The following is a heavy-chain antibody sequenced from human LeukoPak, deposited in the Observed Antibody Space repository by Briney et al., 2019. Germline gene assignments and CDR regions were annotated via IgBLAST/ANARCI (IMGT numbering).Heavy chain of an antibody. Sequence: GGSLRLSCAASGFTFSSYGMHWVRQAPGKGLEWVAFIRYDGSNKYYADSVKGRFTISRDNSKNTLYPQMNSLRAEDTAVYYCAEDAITIFGVVIRMDYWGQGTLVTVSS. CDR2: IRYDGSNK. J-gene: IGHJ4*02. CDR3: AEDAITIFGVVIRMDY. V-gene: IGHV3-30*02. CDR1: GFTFSSYG. D-gene: IGHD3-3*01.